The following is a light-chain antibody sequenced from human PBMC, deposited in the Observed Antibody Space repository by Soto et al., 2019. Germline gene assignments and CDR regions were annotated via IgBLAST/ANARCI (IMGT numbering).Light chain of an antibody. V-gene: IGKV1-5*01. Sequence: DIQMTQSPSTLSASVGDRVTITCGASQSISSWLAWYQQKPGKAPKLLIYDASSLESGVPSRFSGSGYGTEFTLTISSLQTDDFATYYCQQYNSYAWTFGQGTKVDIK. CDR2: DAS. CDR1: QSISSW. CDR3: QQYNSYAWT. J-gene: IGKJ1*01.